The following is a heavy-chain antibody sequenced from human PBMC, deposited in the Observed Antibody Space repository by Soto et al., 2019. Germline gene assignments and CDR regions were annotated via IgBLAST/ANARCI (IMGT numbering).Heavy chain of an antibody. CDR1: GGTFSTFG. CDR2: IIPFFGTA. CDR3: ARTAPMDAGDKYYYDF. Sequence: QVQLVQSGAEVKKTGSSVKVSCKTSGGTFSTFGISWVRQAPGQGLEWMGGIIPFFGTAEYSQKFEERITITADESTNTVYMDLRSLTSEDTAIDYCARTAPMDAGDKYYYDFWGQGALVTVSS. V-gene: IGHV1-69*01. J-gene: IGHJ4*02. D-gene: IGHD3-16*01.